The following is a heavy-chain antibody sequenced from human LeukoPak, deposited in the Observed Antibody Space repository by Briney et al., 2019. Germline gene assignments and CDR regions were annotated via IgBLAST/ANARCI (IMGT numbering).Heavy chain of an antibody. Sequence: SGGSLRLSCAASGFTFSSYWMSWVRQAPGKGLEWVANIKQDGSEKYYVDSVKGRFTISRDNAKNSLYLQMNSLRAEDTAVYYCARDSSGWYWGYFDYWGRGTLVTVSS. CDR1: GFTFSSYW. D-gene: IGHD6-19*01. V-gene: IGHV3-7*01. CDR3: ARDSSGWYWGYFDY. J-gene: IGHJ4*02. CDR2: IKQDGSEK.